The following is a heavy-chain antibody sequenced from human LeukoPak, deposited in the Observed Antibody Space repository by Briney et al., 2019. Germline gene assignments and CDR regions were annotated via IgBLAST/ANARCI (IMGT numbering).Heavy chain of an antibody. CDR3: ARDTQYSYGSIDY. CDR1: GFTFSSYS. Sequence: GSLRLSCAASGFTFSSYSMNWVRQAPGKGLEWVANIKQGGSEKYYVDSVKGRFTISRDNAKNSLYLQMNSLRAEDTAVYYCARDTQYSYGSIDYWGQGTLVTVSS. J-gene: IGHJ4*02. CDR2: IKQGGSEK. D-gene: IGHD5-18*01. V-gene: IGHV3-7*01.